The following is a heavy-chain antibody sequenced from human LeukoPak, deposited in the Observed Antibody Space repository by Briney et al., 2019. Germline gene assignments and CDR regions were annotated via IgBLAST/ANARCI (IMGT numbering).Heavy chain of an antibody. J-gene: IGHJ4*02. CDR1: GFTFSVYA. CDR2: ISGSGGSK. V-gene: IGHV3-23*01. D-gene: IGHD3-22*01. Sequence: GGSLRLSCAASGFTFSVYAMSWVRQVPGKGLEWVSVISGSGGSKYYADSVKGRLTTSRGNPKATQDLQLSSLGVDDTAVYYCVKGKTHYYDPGDSWGQGTLVTVSS. CDR3: VKGKTHYYDPGDS.